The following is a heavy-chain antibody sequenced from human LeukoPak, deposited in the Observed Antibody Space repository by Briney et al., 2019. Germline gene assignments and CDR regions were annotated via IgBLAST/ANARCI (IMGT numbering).Heavy chain of an antibody. CDR1: GFTFSSYA. J-gene: IGHJ5*02. CDR3: AKEPPSWYGSGSYLLNWFDP. Sequence: GGSLRLSCAASGFTFSSYAMSWVRQAPGKGLEWVSAISGSVGSTYYADSVKGRFTISRDNSKNTLYLQMNSLRAEDTAVYYCAKEPPSWYGSGSYLLNWFDPWGQGTLVTVYS. CDR2: ISGSVGST. D-gene: IGHD3-10*01. V-gene: IGHV3-23*01.